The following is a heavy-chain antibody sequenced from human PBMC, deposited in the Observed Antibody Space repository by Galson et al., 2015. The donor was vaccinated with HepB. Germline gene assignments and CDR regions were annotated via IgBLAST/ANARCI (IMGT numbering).Heavy chain of an antibody. D-gene: IGHD6-13*01. J-gene: IGHJ4*02. CDR2: IWYDGSNK. CDR1: GFTFRSYS. Sequence: SLRLSCAAYGFTFRSYSMNWVRQAPGKGLEWVAVIWYDGSNKYYADSVKGRFTISRDNSKNTLYLQMNSLRAEDTAVYYCARDAGYSSSWFLRWGQGTLVTVSS. CDR3: ARDAGYSSSWFLR. V-gene: IGHV3-33*08.